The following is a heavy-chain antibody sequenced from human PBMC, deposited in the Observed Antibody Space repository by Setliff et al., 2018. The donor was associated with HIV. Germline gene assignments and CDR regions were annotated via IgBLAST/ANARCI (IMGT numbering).Heavy chain of an antibody. V-gene: IGHV4-4*07. CDR1: GDSIGYYY. J-gene: IGHJ1*01. Sequence: PSETLSLTCTVSGDSIGYYYWSWIRQPAGRGLEWMGRIHTSGSTNYNPSLQSRVTVSVDTSKNRFSLNLRSVTATDTAIYYCARHGDYEYFQHWGRGTPVTVSS. CDR3: ARHGDYEYFQH. CDR2: IHTSGST. D-gene: IGHD4-17*01.